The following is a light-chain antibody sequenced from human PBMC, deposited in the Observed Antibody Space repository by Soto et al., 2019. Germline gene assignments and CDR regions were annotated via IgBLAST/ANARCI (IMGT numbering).Light chain of an antibody. Sequence: QSVLTQPPSASGYPGQSVTIACTGTSSDIGVYDFVSWYQQHPGKAPKVIIYQVNKRPSGVPDRFSGSKSGNTASLTVSGLRPQDDADYFCSSFAGSYSPYVFGTGAKVTVL. CDR3: SSFAGSYSPYV. J-gene: IGLJ1*01. CDR1: SSDIGVYDF. V-gene: IGLV2-8*01. CDR2: QVN.